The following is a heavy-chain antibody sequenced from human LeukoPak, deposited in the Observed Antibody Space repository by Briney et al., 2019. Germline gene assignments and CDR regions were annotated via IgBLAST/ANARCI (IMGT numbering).Heavy chain of an antibody. CDR2: ISSSSSTT. D-gene: IGHD6-13*01. CDR3: ARDSIAAAPGY. CDR1: GFTFSSYW. J-gene: IGHJ4*02. Sequence: GGSLRLSCAASGFTFSSYWMSWVRQAPGKGLEWVSYISSSSSTTYYADSVKGRFTISRDNSKNTLYLQMNSLRAEDTAVYYCARDSIAAAPGYWGQGTLVTVSS. V-gene: IGHV3-48*01.